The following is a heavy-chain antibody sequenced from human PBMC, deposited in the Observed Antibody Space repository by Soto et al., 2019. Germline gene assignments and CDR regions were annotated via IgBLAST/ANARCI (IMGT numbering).Heavy chain of an antibody. CDR3: ARGPQSGETPMVISYLYS. CDR2: IFDYGST. CDR1: GFTVSSTY. Sequence: GVSLRLSCAAPGFTVSSTYMNWARQPPGKGLEWVSVIFDYGSTYYADSVKGPFTISRDHSKNTLYLQMHRLRAEDTAVYYHARGPQSGETPMVISYLYSWGQETLVTVSS. D-gene: IGHD5-18*01. V-gene: IGHV3-53*01. J-gene: IGHJ4*02.